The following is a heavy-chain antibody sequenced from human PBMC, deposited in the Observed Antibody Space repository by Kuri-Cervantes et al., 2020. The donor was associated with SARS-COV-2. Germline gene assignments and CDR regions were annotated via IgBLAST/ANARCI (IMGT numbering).Heavy chain of an antibody. J-gene: IGHJ4*02. Sequence: GGSLRLSCAASGFTFGSYTMHWVRQAPGKGLEWVAVISYDGSNKYYADSVKGRFTISRDNSKNTLYLQMNSLRAEDTAVYYCAKSADPLGYSYGYLFDYWGQGTLVTVSS. CDR3: AKSADPLGYSYGYLFDY. CDR1: GFTFGSYT. D-gene: IGHD5-18*01. CDR2: ISYDGSNK. V-gene: IGHV3-30*18.